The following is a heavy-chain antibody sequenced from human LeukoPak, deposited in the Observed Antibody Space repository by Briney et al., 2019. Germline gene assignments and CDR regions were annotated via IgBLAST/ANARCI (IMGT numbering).Heavy chain of an antibody. D-gene: IGHD2/OR15-2a*01. J-gene: IGHJ2*01. CDR1: GGSISSGSYS. CDR3: ARYSTTWPYWYFDL. CDR2: ISHSGNT. V-gene: IGHV4-30-2*01. Sequence: SETLSLICAVSGGSISSGSYSWSWIRQPPGKGLEWIGYISHSGNTYYSPSLKSRVTISVDNSKNQFSLKLTSVTAADTAVYYCARYSTTWPYWYFDLWGRGTLVTVSS.